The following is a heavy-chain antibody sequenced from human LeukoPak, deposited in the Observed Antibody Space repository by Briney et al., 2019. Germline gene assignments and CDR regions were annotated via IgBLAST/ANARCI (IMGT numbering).Heavy chain of an antibody. J-gene: IGHJ4*02. D-gene: IGHD6-13*01. Sequence: PGESLRLFCAASGFTFTNAWMSWVRQAPGKGLEWVGRIKSKTDGGATDYAAPVKGRFTISRDDSRDTLYLQMSSLKAEDTAVYYCTTERGTASWYEYYFDNWGQGILVTVAS. V-gene: IGHV3-15*01. CDR2: IKSKTDGGAT. CDR1: GFTFTNAW. CDR3: TTERGTASWYEYYFDN.